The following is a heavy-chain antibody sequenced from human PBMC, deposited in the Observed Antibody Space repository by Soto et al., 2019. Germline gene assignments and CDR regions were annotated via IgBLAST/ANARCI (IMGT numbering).Heavy chain of an antibody. CDR3: ATAPITTRAFDI. CDR1: GYTLTELS. V-gene: IGHV1-24*01. Sequence: ASVKVSCKVSGYTLTELSMHWVRQAPGKGLEWMGGFDPEDGETIYAQKFQGRVTMTEDTSTDTAYMELSSLRSEDTAVYYCATAPITTRAFDIWGQGTMVTVSS. CDR2: FDPEDGET. D-gene: IGHD3-22*01. J-gene: IGHJ3*02.